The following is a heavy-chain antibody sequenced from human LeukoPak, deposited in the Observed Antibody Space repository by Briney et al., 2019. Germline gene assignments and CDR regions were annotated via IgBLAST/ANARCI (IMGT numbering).Heavy chain of an antibody. V-gene: IGHV3-23*01. J-gene: IGHJ6*02. CDR1: GFTFSSYA. CDR3: TKDSQGSYDGFWYGTYGMDV. Sequence: PGGSLRLSCAASGFTFSSYAMSWVRQAAGKGLEWVSAISGSGGSTYYADSVKGRFTISRDNSRKTVFLQMNSLTPEDAATYYCTKDSQGSYDGFWYGTYGMDVWGQGTTVTVSS. D-gene: IGHD3-16*01. CDR2: ISGSGGST.